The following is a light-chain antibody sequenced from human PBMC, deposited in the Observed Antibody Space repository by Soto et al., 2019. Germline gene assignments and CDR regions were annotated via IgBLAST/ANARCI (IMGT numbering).Light chain of an antibody. CDR1: RRFSTS. CDR3: HQSYSLPQT. J-gene: IGKJ2*01. V-gene: IGKV1-39*01. CDR2: GAS. Sequence: DIQLTQSPSSLSASVGDRVSITCRASRRFSTSLNWYQQKPGKAPKLLIHGASTLQSGVPSRFSGTGSGTDFTLTISILQPEDFATYFCHQSYSLPQTFGHGTKLEIK.